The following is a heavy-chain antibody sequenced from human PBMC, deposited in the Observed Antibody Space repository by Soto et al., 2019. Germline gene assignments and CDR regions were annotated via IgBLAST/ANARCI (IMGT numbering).Heavy chain of an antibody. V-gene: IGHV4-30-4*01. CDR3: AREANYGSGSYFEVYYYYGMDV. CDR2: IYYSGST. D-gene: IGHD3-10*01. J-gene: IGHJ6*02. CDR1: GGSISSGDYY. Sequence: SETLSLTCTVSGGSISSGDYYWSWIRQPPGKGLEWIGYIYYSGSTYYNPSLKSRVTISVDTSKNQFSLKLSSVTAADTAVYYCAREANYGSGSYFEVYYYYGMDVWGQGTTVTVSS.